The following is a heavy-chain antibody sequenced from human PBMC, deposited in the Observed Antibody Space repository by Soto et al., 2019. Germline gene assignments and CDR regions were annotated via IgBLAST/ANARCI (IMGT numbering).Heavy chain of an antibody. D-gene: IGHD3-10*01. CDR2: ISSNGGST. J-gene: IGHJ4*02. CDR3: ARAGYYYGSGSYY. V-gene: IGHV3-64*01. CDR1: GFSFSSYA. Sequence: GSLRLSCAASGFSFSSYAMRWVRQAPGKGLEYVSAISSNGGSTYYANSVKGRFTISRDNSKNTLYLQMGSLRAEDMAVYYCARAGYYYGSGSYYWGQGTLVTVSS.